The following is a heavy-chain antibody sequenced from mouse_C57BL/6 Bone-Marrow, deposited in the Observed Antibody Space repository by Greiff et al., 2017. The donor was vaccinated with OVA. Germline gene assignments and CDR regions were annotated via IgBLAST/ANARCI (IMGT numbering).Heavy chain of an antibody. V-gene: IGHV5-15*04. D-gene: IGHD1-1*01. CDR3: ARRGLLRWYFDV. J-gene: IGHJ1*03. Sequence: EVMLVESGGGLVPPGGSLQLSCAASGFTFSDYGMAWVRPAPRKGPELVAFISNLAYSIYYADPVTVRFTISRENAKKTLYPEMSRLRDEDTAMYYCARRGLLRWYFDVWGTGTTVTVSS. CDR1: GFTFSDYG. CDR2: ISNLAYSI.